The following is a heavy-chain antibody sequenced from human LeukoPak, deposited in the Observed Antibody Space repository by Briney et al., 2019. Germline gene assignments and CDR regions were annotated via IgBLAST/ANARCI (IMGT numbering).Heavy chain of an antibody. D-gene: IGHD6-6*01. Sequence: GGSLRLSCAASGFTVSSNYMSWVRQAPGKGLEWVSVIYSGGNTYYADSVKGRFTISRDNSKNTLYLQMNSLRAEDTAVYYCARDRYSSSSGLGWFDPWGQGTLVTVSS. J-gene: IGHJ5*02. CDR1: GFTVSSNY. CDR2: IYSGGNT. V-gene: IGHV3-53*01. CDR3: ARDRYSSSSGLGWFDP.